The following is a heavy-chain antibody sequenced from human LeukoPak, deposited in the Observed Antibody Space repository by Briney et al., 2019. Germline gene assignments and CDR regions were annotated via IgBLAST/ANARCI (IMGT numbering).Heavy chain of an antibody. V-gene: IGHV1-2*02. J-gene: IGHJ6*03. CDR1: GYTFTGYY. CDR2: INPNSGGT. D-gene: IGHD1-7*01. CDR3: ARDGGGGTTIYYYMDV. Sequence: ASVKVSCKASGYTFTGYYMHWVRQAPGQGLEWMGWINPNSGGTNYAQKFQGRVTMTRDTSISTAYMELSRLRSDDTAVYYCARDGGGGTTIYYYMDVWGKGTTVTVSS.